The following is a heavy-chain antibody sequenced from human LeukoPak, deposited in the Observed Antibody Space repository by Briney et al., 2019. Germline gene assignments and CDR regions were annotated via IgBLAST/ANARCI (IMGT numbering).Heavy chain of an antibody. D-gene: IGHD2-8*02. Sequence: PGGSLRLSCAASGFTFSSFAMTWVRQAPGKGLEWDSTVSGSAGRTDYADSVKGRFTISRDNLKNTLYLQMNGLRAEDTAVYYCAKNRGHCVDGVCHNYYYMDVWGRGTTVTVSS. CDR1: GFTFSSFA. J-gene: IGHJ6*03. CDR2: VSGSAGRT. V-gene: IGHV3-23*01. CDR3: AKNRGHCVDGVCHNYYYMDV.